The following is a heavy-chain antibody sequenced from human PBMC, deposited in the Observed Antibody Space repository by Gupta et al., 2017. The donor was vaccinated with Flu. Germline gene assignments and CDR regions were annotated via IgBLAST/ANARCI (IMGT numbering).Heavy chain of an antibody. Sequence: QVQLVQSGAEVKKPGASVKVSCKASGYTFTSYDINWVRQATGQGLEWMGWMNPNSGNTGYAQKFQGRVTMTRNTSISTAYMELSSLRSEDTAVYYCANGLLWFGEPNNLPVTAPFHYYYYYGMDVWGQGTTVTVSS. CDR1: GYTFTSYD. CDR2: MNPNSGNT. V-gene: IGHV1-8*01. D-gene: IGHD3-10*01. CDR3: ANGLLWFGEPNNLPVTAPFHYYYYYGMDV. J-gene: IGHJ6*02.